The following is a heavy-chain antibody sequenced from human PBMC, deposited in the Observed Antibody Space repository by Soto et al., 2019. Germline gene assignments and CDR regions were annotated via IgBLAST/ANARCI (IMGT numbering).Heavy chain of an antibody. CDR3: ARVLAGTTNGIDY. V-gene: IGHV4-31*03. CDR2: IYYSGST. CDR1: GGSLSSGGYY. D-gene: IGHD1-7*01. J-gene: IGHJ4*02. Sequence: PSETLSLTCTVSGGSLSSGGYYWSWIRQHPGKGLEWIGYIYYSGSTYYNPSLKSRVTISVDTSKNQFSLKLSSVTAADTAVYYCARVLAGTTNGIDYWGQGALVTVSS.